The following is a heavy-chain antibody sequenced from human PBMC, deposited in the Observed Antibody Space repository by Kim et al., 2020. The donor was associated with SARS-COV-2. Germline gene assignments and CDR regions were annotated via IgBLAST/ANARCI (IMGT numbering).Heavy chain of an antibody. D-gene: IGHD5-18*01. J-gene: IGHJ6*02. CDR3: ARTGGYSYGLYYYGMDV. CDR1: GGSISSSSYY. Sequence: SETLSLTCTVSGGSISSSSYYWGWIRQPPGKGLEWIGSIYYSGSTYYNPSLKSRVTISVDTSKNQFSLKLSSVTAADTAVYYCARTGGYSYGLYYYGMDVWGQGTTVTVFS. V-gene: IGHV4-39*01. CDR2: IYYSGST.